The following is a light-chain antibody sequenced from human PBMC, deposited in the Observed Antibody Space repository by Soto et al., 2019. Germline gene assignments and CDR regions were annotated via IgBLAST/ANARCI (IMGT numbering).Light chain of an antibody. CDR2: GAS. J-gene: IGKJ1*01. CDR1: QSVGSSY. CDR3: QQYGSSPTWT. Sequence: EIVLTQSPGTLSLSPGERATLSCRASQSVGSSYLAWYQQKPGQAPRLLIYGASSRATGIPDRFSGSGSGTDFTLNISRLEPEDFAVYYCQQYGSSPTWTFGQGNKVEI. V-gene: IGKV3-20*01.